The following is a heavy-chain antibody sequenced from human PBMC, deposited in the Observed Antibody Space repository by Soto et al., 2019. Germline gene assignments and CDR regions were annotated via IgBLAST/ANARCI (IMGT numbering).Heavy chain of an antibody. CDR2: ISSSSSTI. CDR3: ARDVGVTIINWLDP. Sequence: HPGGSLRLSCAASGFTFSSYSMNWVRQAPGKGLEWVSYISSSSSTIYYADSVKGRFTISRDNAKNSLYLQMNSLRAEDTAVYYCARDVGVTIINWLDPWGQGTLVTVSS. D-gene: IGHD4-17*01. J-gene: IGHJ5*02. CDR1: GFTFSSYS. V-gene: IGHV3-48*01.